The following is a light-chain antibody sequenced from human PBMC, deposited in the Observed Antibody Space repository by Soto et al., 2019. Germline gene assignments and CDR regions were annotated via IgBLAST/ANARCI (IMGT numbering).Light chain of an antibody. CDR2: YAS. CDR1: QDISGY. J-gene: IGKJ2*01. CDR3: LHHNTFPPFT. V-gene: IGKV1-17*03. Sequence: DIQMTQSPSAMSASVGDRVTITCRASQDISGYLAWFQQKPGKAPKRLIYYASSLESGVPSRFSGSRSGTEFNLTISGLQPEDFATYYCLHHNTFPPFTFGQGTKLEIK.